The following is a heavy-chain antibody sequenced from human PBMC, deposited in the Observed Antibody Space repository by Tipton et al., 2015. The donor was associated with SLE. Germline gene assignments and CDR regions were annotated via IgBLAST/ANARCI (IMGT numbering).Heavy chain of an antibody. D-gene: IGHD6-19*01. CDR2: IYYSGST. CDR3: ATYSSSRGWFDP. V-gene: IGHV4-59*01. Sequence: LRLSCTVSGGSISSYYWSWIRQPPGKGLEWIGYIYYSGSTDYNPSLKSRVTISVDTSENQFSLKLSSVTAADTAVYYCATYSSSRGWFDPWGQGTLVTVSS. J-gene: IGHJ5*02. CDR1: GGSISSYY.